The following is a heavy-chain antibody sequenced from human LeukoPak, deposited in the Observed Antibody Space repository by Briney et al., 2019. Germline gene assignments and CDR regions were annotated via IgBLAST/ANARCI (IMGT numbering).Heavy chain of an antibody. CDR1: GFTFSDHY. J-gene: IGHJ4*02. Sequence: GGSLRLSCAASGFTFSDHYIDWVRQAPGKGLEWVGRIKSKTFGGTTDYAAPVKGRFTISRDDSKNTLYLHMNTLKTEDTAIYYCTTLGAFDYWGQGTLVTVSS. CDR3: TTLGAFDY. CDR2: IKSKTFGGTT. D-gene: IGHD3-16*01. V-gene: IGHV3-15*01.